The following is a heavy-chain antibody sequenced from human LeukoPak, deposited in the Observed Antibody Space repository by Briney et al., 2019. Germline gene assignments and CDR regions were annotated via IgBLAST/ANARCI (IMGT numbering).Heavy chain of an antibody. CDR3: ARVQGSGSYFSYFDY. J-gene: IGHJ4*02. CDR2: ISSGGGSA. D-gene: IGHD1-26*01. CDR1: GFTFSSYA. V-gene: IGHV3-23*01. Sequence: GGSLRLSCAASGFTFSSYAMSWVRQAPGKGLGWVSSISSGGGSANYADSVKGRFTISRDNPKNTVYLQMNSLRAEDTAVYYCARVQGSGSYFSYFDYWGQGTLVTVSS.